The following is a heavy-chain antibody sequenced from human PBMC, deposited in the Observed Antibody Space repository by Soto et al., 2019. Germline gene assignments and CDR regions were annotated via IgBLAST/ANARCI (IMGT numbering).Heavy chain of an antibody. CDR1: GYSFTSYW. CDR3: ARQGETRNYYYGMDV. D-gene: IGHD3-16*01. CDR2: IYPGDSDT. J-gene: IGHJ6*02. Sequence: GESLKISCQGSGYSFTSYWIGWVRQMPGKGLEWMGIIYPGDSDTRYSPSFQGQVTISADKSISTAYLQWSSLKASDTAMYYCARQGETRNYYYGMDVWGQGTTVTVSS. V-gene: IGHV5-51*01.